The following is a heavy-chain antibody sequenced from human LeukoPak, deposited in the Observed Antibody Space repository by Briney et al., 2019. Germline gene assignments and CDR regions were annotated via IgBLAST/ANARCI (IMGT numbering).Heavy chain of an antibody. Sequence: RSGGSLRLSCAASGFTFDDYGMSWVRHAPGKGLEWVSGINWNGGSTGYADSVKGRFFISRDNAENSLYLQMNSLRGDDTAVYFCARGGLYKYGGTSGDYWGQGTLVSVSS. CDR1: GFTFDDYG. V-gene: IGHV3-20*04. CDR3: ARGGLYKYGGTSGDY. D-gene: IGHD3-10*01. J-gene: IGHJ4*02. CDR2: INWNGGST.